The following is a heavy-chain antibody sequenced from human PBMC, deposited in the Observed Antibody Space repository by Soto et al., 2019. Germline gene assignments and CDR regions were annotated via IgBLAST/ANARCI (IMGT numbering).Heavy chain of an antibody. J-gene: IGHJ4*02. CDR3: ARGVTIFGVLIPYFDY. CDR1: GYTFTSYG. D-gene: IGHD3-3*01. Sequence: ASLKVSCKASGYTFTSYGISWVRQAPGQGLEWMGWISAYNGNTNYAQKLQGRVTMTTDTSTSTAYMELRSLRSDDTAVYYCARGVTIFGVLIPYFDYWGQGTLVTVS. CDR2: ISAYNGNT. V-gene: IGHV1-18*04.